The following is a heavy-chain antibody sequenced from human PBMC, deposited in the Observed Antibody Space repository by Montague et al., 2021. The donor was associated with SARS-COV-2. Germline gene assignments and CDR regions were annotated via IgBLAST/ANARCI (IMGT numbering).Heavy chain of an antibody. D-gene: IGHD1-20*01. V-gene: IGHV4-39*07. CDR1: GGSISSSIYY. Sequence: SETLSLTCTVSGGSISSSIYYWGWIRQPPGKGLEWIGSIYYSGSTYYSPSLKSRVTISVDTSKNQFSLELSSVTAADTAVYYCARDQGYNWNYYYYYGMDVWGQGTTVTVPS. CDR3: ARDQGYNWNYYYYYGMDV. CDR2: IYYSGST. J-gene: IGHJ6*02.